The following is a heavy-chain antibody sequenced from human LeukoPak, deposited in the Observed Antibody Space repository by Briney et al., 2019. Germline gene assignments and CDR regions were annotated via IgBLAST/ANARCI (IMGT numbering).Heavy chain of an antibody. J-gene: IGHJ4*02. Sequence: GGSLRLSCAASGFTFSSYAIHWVRQAPGKGLEWVVIISYDGTNKYYADSVRARFPISRDNPKNTLSLQKNSLRAEDTAVYYCARDFGWLLGFDNRGQGTLVTVSS. CDR2: ISYDGTNK. CDR3: ARDFGWLLGFDN. V-gene: IGHV3-30-3*01. D-gene: IGHD3-9*01. CDR1: GFTFSSYA.